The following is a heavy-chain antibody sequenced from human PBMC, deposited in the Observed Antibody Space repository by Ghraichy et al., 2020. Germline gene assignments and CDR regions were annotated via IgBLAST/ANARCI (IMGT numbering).Heavy chain of an antibody. CDR2: IYHSGIT. CDR3: VRMKSTGYYCDY. CDR1: GYSISSGYH. Sequence: SETLSLTCGVSGYSISSGYHWGWIRQPPGKGVEWIGSIYHSGITYYNPSLKSRVAMSVDTSKNQFSLKLSSVTAADAAVYYCVRMKSTGYYCDYWGQGTLVTVSS. D-gene: IGHD3-22*01. J-gene: IGHJ4*02. V-gene: IGHV4-38-2*01.